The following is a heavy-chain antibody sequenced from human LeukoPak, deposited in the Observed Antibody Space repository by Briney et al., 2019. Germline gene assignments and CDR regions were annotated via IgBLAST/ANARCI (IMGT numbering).Heavy chain of an antibody. D-gene: IGHD3-22*01. J-gene: IGHJ5*02. V-gene: IGHV4-59*01. CDR2: IYYSGST. CDR1: GGSISSYY. Sequence: SETLSLTCTVSGGSISSYYWSWIRQPPGKGLEWIGYIYYSGSTNYNPSLKSRVTISVDTSKNQSSLKLSSVTAADTAVYYCARVGDYYDSSGYYFGWFDPWGQGTLVTVSS. CDR3: ARVGDYYDSSGYYFGWFDP.